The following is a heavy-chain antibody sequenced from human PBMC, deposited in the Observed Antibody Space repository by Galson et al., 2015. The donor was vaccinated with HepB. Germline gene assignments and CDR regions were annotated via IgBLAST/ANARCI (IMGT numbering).Heavy chain of an antibody. CDR1: GDTFNNYA. V-gene: IGHV1-69*01. CDR3: ARDCHNYYDSRGYSGSFDI. Sequence: QSGAEVKKPGESLKISCKASGDTFNNYAFNWVRQAPGQGLEWMGGVLPVFDTPIYAQKFQDRVTITADESTSTVYMELSRLRSDDTAVYYCARDCHNYYDSRGYSGSFDIWGQGTLVTVSS. D-gene: IGHD3-22*01. J-gene: IGHJ4*02. CDR2: VLPVFDTP.